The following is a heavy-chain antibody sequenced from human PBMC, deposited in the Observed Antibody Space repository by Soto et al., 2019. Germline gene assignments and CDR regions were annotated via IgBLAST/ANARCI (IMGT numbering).Heavy chain of an antibody. V-gene: IGHV3-30-3*01. CDR1: GFTFSSYA. CDR3: ARPLWRDDYNWGYVDL. CDR2: ISYDGSNK. J-gene: IGHJ2*01. D-gene: IGHD4-4*01. Sequence: QVQLVESGGGVVQPGRSLRLSCAASGFTFSSYAMHWVRQVPGKGLEWVAVISYDGSNKYYADSVKGRFTISRDNSKNTVNLQMNSLRAEDTAMYYCARPLWRDDYNWGYVDLWGLGTLVTVSS.